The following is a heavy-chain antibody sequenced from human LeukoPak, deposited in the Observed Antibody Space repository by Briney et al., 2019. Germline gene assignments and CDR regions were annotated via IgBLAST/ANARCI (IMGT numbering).Heavy chain of an antibody. CDR3: ARVLTRQWLTRVDHDAFDI. CDR2: ISSSSYI. D-gene: IGHD6-19*01. J-gene: IGHJ3*02. CDR1: GFTFSSYS. V-gene: IGHV3-21*01. Sequence: GGSLRLSCAASGFTFSSYSMNWVRQAPGKGLEWVSSISSSSYIYYADSVKGRFTISRDNAKNSLYLQMNSLRAEDTAVYYCARVLTRQWLTRVDHDAFDIWGQGTMVTVSS.